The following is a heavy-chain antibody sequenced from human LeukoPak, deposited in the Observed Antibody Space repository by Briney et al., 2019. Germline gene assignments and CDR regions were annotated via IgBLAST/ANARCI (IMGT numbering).Heavy chain of an antibody. Sequence: ASVTVSRKASGYTFTGYYMHWVRQAPGQGLEWMGWINPNSGGTNYAQKFQGRVTITRNTSISTAYMELSSLRSEDTAVYYCARGPGPRTMRAKYFQHWGQGTLVTVSS. V-gene: IGHV1-2*02. D-gene: IGHD3-22*01. J-gene: IGHJ1*01. CDR2: INPNSGGT. CDR3: ARGPGPRTMRAKYFQH. CDR1: GYTFTGYY.